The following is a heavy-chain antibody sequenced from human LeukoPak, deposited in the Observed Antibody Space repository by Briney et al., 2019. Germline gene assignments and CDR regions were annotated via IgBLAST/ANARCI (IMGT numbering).Heavy chain of an antibody. CDR3: ARKGYCSSTSCLDP. CDR1: GGSFSGYY. CDR2: INHSGST. D-gene: IGHD2-2*01. V-gene: IGHV4-34*01. J-gene: IGHJ5*02. Sequence: SETLSPTCAVYGGSFSGYYWSWIRQPPGKGLEWIGEINHSGSTNYNPSLKSRVTISVDTSKNQFSLKLSSVTAADTAVYYCARKGYCSSTSCLDPWGQGTLVTVSS.